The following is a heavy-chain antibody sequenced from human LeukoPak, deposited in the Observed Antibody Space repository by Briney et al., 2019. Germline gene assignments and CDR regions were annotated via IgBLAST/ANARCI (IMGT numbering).Heavy chain of an antibody. CDR2: INQSGST. V-gene: IGHV4-34*01. CDR1: GGSISSYY. J-gene: IGHJ6*03. CDR3: AAGCSSTSCYWYYYTDV. D-gene: IGHD2-2*01. Sequence: SETLSLTCTVSGGSISSYYWSWIRQPPGKGLEWIGEINQSGSTNYNPSLKSRVTISVDTSKKQFSLRLSPVSAADTAVYYCAAGCSSTSCYWYYYTDVWGKGTTVTVSS.